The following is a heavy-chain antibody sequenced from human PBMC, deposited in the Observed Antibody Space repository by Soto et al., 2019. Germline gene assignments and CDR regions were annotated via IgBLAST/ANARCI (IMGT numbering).Heavy chain of an antibody. CDR3: AKLGGAFDYYGMDV. Sequence: PGGSLRLSCAASGFTFSSYAMSWVRRAPGKGLEWVSAISGSGGSTYYADSVKGRFTISRDNSKNTLYLQMNSLRAEDTAVYYCAKLGGAFDYYGMDVWGQGTTVTVSS. J-gene: IGHJ6*02. V-gene: IGHV3-23*01. D-gene: IGHD1-26*01. CDR2: ISGSGGST. CDR1: GFTFSSYA.